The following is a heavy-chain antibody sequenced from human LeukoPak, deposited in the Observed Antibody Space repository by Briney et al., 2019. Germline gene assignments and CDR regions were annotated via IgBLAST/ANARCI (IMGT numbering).Heavy chain of an antibody. CDR3: AREDSSGYIRYWYFDL. CDR2: IYYSGST. J-gene: IGHJ2*01. CDR1: GGPISSGDYY. V-gene: IGHV4-31*02. Sequence: PSETLSLTCTVSGGPISSGDYYWTWIRQHPGKGLEWIGFIYYSGSTYYSPSLKSRLTISVDMSKNQFSLNLTSVTAADTAVYYCAREDSSGYIRYWYFDLWGRGTLVTVSS. D-gene: IGHD3-22*01.